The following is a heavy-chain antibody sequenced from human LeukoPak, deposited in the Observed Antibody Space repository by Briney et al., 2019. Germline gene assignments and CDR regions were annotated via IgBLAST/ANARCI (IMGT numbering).Heavy chain of an antibody. V-gene: IGHV4-59*01. CDR2: IYYSGGT. D-gene: IGHD5-18*01. Sequence: SETLSLTCTVSGGSISGYYCSWIRQPPGKRLEWIGYIYYSGGTNYNSSLKSRVTISVDTSKNQFSLKLSSVTAADTAVYYCARGLAMVYYFDYWGQGTLVTVSS. CDR1: GGSISGYY. CDR3: ARGLAMVYYFDY. J-gene: IGHJ4*02.